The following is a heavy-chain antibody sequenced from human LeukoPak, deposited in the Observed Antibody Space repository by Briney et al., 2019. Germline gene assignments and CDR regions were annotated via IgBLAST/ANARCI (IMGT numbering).Heavy chain of an antibody. CDR3: ARGHYYYGMDV. V-gene: IGHV1-8*01. CDR2: MNPNSGNT. J-gene: IGHJ6*02. CDR1: GDTFTSYD. Sequence: GASVKVSCKPSGDTFTSYDIYWVRQATGQGLEWMGWMNPNSGNTGYAQKFQGRVTMTRNTSISTAYMELSSLRSEDTAVYYCARGHYYYGMDVWGQGTTVTVSS.